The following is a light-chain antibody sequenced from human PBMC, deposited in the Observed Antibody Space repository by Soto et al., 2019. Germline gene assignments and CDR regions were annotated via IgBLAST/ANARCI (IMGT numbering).Light chain of an antibody. J-gene: IGLJ1*01. CDR3: SSYTSSSTLYV. CDR1: SSDVGGYNY. V-gene: IGLV2-14*01. Sequence: QSVLTQPASVSGSPGQSITISCTGTSSDVGGYNYVSWYQQHPGKASKLMIYDVIIRPSGVSFRFSGSKSGNTASLTISGLQAEDEADYYCSSYTSSSTLYVFGTGTKVTVL. CDR2: DVI.